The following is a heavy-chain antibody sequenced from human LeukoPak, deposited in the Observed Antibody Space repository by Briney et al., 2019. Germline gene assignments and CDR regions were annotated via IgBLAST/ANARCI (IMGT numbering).Heavy chain of an antibody. CDR1: GLTFTDFW. D-gene: IGHD6-13*01. CDR2: INPDWNEK. CDR3: SGRDSSRSPRAY. V-gene: IGHV3-7*01. Sequence: GGSLRLSCAASGLTFTDFWMNWVRLAPGRGLEWLANINPDWNEKYYVDSVKGRFAMSRDNAKNEVYLEMNSLRAEDTGVYYCSGRDSSRSPRAYWGQGTLVSVSS. J-gene: IGHJ4*02.